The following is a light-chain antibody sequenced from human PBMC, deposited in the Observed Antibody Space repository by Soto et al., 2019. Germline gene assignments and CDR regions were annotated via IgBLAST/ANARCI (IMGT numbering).Light chain of an antibody. V-gene: IGKV3-15*01. Sequence: ETVMTQSPAVLSVSPGERATLSCRASQSVDSRLAWYQQKPGQAPRLLIYGASTRATGIPARFSGSASGTEFTRTISSLQSEDSAIYYCQQFSDSPPERTFGQGTKVEVK. CDR3: QQFSDSPPERT. J-gene: IGKJ1*01. CDR1: QSVDSR. CDR2: GAS.